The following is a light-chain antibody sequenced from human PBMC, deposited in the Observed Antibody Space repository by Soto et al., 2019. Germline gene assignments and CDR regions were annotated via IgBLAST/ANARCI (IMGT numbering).Light chain of an antibody. Sequence: EIVLTQSPGTLSLSPGERATLSCRASQSVSSSYLAWYQQKPGQAPRLLIYGASSRATGIPDRFSGSGSGTDFTFTISRLEPEDFAVYYCQQYGSSHRTFGQGTKVDIK. CDR1: QSVSSSY. V-gene: IGKV3-20*01. CDR2: GAS. J-gene: IGKJ1*01. CDR3: QQYGSSHRT.